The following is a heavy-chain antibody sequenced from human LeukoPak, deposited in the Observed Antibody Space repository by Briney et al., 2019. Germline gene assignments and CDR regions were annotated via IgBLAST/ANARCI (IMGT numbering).Heavy chain of an antibody. CDR3: ARAFLLLELPLEYFDL. CDR2: INCKSGDT. D-gene: IGHD3-3*01. V-gene: IGHV1-2*02. Sequence: GASVKVSCKASGYTFTGKYIHWVRQAPGQGVEWMGWINCKSGDTNYAQRMEGRVSMNRDTSNNTAYMEMSMLRSDDTAVYYCARAFLLLELPLEYFDLWGRGTLVTVSS. J-gene: IGHJ2*01. CDR1: GYTFTGKY.